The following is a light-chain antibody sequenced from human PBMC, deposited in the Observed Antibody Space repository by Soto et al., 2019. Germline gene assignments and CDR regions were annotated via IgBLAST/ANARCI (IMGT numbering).Light chain of an antibody. Sequence: AIQMTQSPSSLSASVGDRVTITCRASQGIRNDLGWYQQKPGKAPKLLIYSASSLQSGVPSRFSGSGSGTDFTLTITILQPEDFATYYCLQDYNYPMWTFGQGTKVEIK. V-gene: IGKV1-6*01. CDR3: LQDYNYPMWT. CDR2: SAS. CDR1: QGIRND. J-gene: IGKJ1*01.